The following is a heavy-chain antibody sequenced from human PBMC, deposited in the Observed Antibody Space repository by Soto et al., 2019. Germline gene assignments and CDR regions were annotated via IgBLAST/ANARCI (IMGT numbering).Heavy chain of an antibody. CDR1: GYSISSGYY. CDR2: IYHSGST. Sequence: SETLSLTCAVSGYSISSGYYWGWIRQPPGKGLEWIGSIYHSGSTYYNPSLKSRVTISVDTSKNQFSLKLSSATAADTAVYYCARDHYCSSTSCYFGGNWFDPWGQGTLVTVSS. V-gene: IGHV4-38-2*02. CDR3: ARDHYCSSTSCYFGGNWFDP. J-gene: IGHJ5*02. D-gene: IGHD2-2*01.